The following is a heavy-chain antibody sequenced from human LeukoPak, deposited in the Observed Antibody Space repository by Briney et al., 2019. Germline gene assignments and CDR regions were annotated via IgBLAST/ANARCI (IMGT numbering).Heavy chain of an antibody. D-gene: IGHD7-27*01. J-gene: IGHJ4*02. CDR2: IWYDGFNK. V-gene: IGHV3-33*01. CDR1: GFTFSSYV. Sequence: PGGSLRLSCAASGFTFSSYVMHWVRQAPGKGLEWVAVIWYDGFNKYYADSVKGRFTISGDNSKNTLYLQMNSLRAEDTAVYYCARDLGNWGWNDFWGQGTLVTVSS. CDR3: ARDLGNWGWNDF.